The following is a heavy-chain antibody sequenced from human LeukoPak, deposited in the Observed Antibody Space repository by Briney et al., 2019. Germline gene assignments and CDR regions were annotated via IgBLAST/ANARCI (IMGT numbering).Heavy chain of an antibody. V-gene: IGHV3-30*03. D-gene: IGHD3-22*01. CDR1: GFTFSSYG. CDR3: ARGGRYDSSGYLHYFDY. J-gene: IGHJ4*02. CDR2: ISNDGSNK. Sequence: PGRSLRLSCAASGFTFSSYGMHWVRQAPGKGLEWVAVISNDGSNKYYADSVKGRFTISRDNSKNTLYLQMNSLRAEDTAVYYCARGGRYDSSGYLHYFDYWGQGTLVTVSS.